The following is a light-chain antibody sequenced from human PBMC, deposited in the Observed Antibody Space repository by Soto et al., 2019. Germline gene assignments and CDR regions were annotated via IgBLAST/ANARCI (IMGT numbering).Light chain of an antibody. CDR3: QQTYSTPLT. J-gene: IGKJ4*01. CDR2: AAS. CDR1: QSINSH. V-gene: IGKV1-39*01. Sequence: DIQMTQSTPSLSASVGDRVTITCRASQSINSHLNWYQQKPGKAPNLLIYAASNLQSGVPARFSGSGSGTDFTLTISTLQPEDFATYYCQQTYSTPLTFGGGTKVDIK.